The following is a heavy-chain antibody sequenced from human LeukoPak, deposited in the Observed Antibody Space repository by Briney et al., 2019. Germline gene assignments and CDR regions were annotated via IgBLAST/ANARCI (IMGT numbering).Heavy chain of an antibody. CDR1: GGSFSDYY. CDR2: INHSGST. Sequence: SETLSLTCAVYGGSFSDYYWRWIRQPPGKGLEWIGEINHSGSTNYNPSLKSRVTISVDTSKNQFSLKLSSVTAADTAVYYCASTAYVWGSYRRFENYWGQGALVTVSS. V-gene: IGHV4-34*01. CDR3: ASTAYVWGSYRRFENY. D-gene: IGHD3-16*02. J-gene: IGHJ4*02.